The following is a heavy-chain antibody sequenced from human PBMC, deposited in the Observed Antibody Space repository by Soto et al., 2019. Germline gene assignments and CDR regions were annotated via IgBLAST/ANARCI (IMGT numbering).Heavy chain of an antibody. D-gene: IGHD6-13*01. J-gene: IGHJ6*03. CDR2: IYYSGST. V-gene: IGHV4-59*01. CDR1: CGSISSYY. CDR3: ARVKAAALPYYYYYVDV. Sequence: SETLSLTCTVSCGSISSYYWSWIRQPPGKGLEWIGYIYYSGSTNYNPSLKSRVTISVDTSKNQFSLKLSSVTAADTAVYYCARVKAAALPYYYYYVDVWGKGTRVTVSS.